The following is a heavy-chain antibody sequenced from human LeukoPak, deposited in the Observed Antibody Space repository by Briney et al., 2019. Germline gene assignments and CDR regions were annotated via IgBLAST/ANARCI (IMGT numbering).Heavy chain of an antibody. CDR2: IIPIFGTA. J-gene: IGHJ4*02. CDR3: ARAQTRTYYYDSSGFDY. D-gene: IGHD3-22*01. V-gene: IGHV1-69*13. Sequence: SVKVSCKASGGTFSSYAISWVRQAPGQGLEWMGGIIPIFGTANYAQKFQGRVTITADESTSTAYMELSSLRPEDTAVYYCARAQTRTYYYDSSGFDYWGQGTLVTVSS. CDR1: GGTFSSYA.